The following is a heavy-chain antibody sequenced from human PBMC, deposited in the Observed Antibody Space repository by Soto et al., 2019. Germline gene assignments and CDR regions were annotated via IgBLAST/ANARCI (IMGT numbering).Heavy chain of an antibody. Sequence: GGSLRLSCAASGFTFSSYDMHWVRQATGKGLEWVSAIGTAGDTYCPGSVKGRFTISRENAKNSLYLQMNSLRAGDTAVYYCARGRHHQGMDVWGQGTTVTVSS. CDR3: ARGRHHQGMDV. J-gene: IGHJ6*02. D-gene: IGHD2-2*01. CDR1: GFTFSSYD. CDR2: IGTAGDT. V-gene: IGHV3-13*01.